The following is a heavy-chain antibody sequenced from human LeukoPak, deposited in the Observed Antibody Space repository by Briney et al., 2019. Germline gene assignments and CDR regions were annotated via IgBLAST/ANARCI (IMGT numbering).Heavy chain of an antibody. CDR3: AKRPPSVAGVTYGMDV. V-gene: IGHV3-53*01. CDR1: GFTVSSNH. CDR2: IYTDGGA. D-gene: IGHD6-19*01. Sequence: GGSLRLSCAASGFTVSSNHMSGVRQAPGKGLEWVSIIYTDGGAYYADSVKGRFTISRDSSNNTLYLQMNSLKAEDTAVYYCAKRPPSVAGVTYGMDVWGQGTTVTVSS. J-gene: IGHJ6*02.